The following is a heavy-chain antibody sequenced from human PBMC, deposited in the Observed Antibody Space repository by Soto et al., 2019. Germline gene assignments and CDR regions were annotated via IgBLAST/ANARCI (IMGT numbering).Heavy chain of an antibody. Sequence: PSETLSLTCTVSGTSISSYYWSWIRQPPGKGLEWIANIHYSVTTNYNPSLASRVTLSVDTSKNHFSLKMTSVTAADRAMYFCARYNSYAIDYWGRGTLVTVSS. D-gene: IGHD2-8*01. CDR3: ARYNSYAIDY. CDR2: IHYSVTT. J-gene: IGHJ4*02. V-gene: IGHV4-59*01. CDR1: GTSISSYY.